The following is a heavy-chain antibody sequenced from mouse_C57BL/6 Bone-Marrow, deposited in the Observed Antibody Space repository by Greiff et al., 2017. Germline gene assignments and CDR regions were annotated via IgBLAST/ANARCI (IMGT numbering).Heavy chain of an antibody. V-gene: IGHV1-26*01. CDR3: ARGVITTVDFDD. J-gene: IGHJ2*01. CDR1: GYTFTDYY. CDR2: INPNNGGT. Sequence: EVKLQQSGPELVKPGASVKISCKASGYTFTDYYMNWVKQSHGKSLEWIGDINPNNGGTSYNQKFKGKATLTVDKSSSTAYMELRSLTSEDSAVYYCARGVITTVDFDDWGKGTTLTVSS. D-gene: IGHD1-1*01.